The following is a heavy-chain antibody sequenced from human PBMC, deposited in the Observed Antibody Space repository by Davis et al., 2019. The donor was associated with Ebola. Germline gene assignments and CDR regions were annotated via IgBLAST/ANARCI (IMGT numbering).Heavy chain of an antibody. Sequence: GESLKLSCAASGFTFSSYAMHWVRQAPGKGLEWVAVISYDGSNKYYADSVKGRFTISRDNSKNTLYLQMNSLRAEDTAVYYCARGDGYNYSLYYYGMDVWGQGTTVTVSS. CDR3: ARGDGYNYSLYYYGMDV. V-gene: IGHV3-30-3*01. D-gene: IGHD5-24*01. J-gene: IGHJ6*02. CDR2: ISYDGSNK. CDR1: GFTFSSYA.